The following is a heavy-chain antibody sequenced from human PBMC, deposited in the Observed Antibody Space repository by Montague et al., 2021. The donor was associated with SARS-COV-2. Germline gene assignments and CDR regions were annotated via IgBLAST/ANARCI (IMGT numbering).Heavy chain of an antibody. CDR2: ISTGRRSYI. CDR1: GFTFRSYS. J-gene: IGHJ4*02. V-gene: IGHV3-21*01. D-gene: IGHD3-22*01. CDR3: ARSLPNSAGYSIDS. Sequence: SLRLSCAASGFTFRSYSLIWVRQAPGKGLAWVSSISTGRRSYIWYRESVKGRFTISRDNAKNSLYLQMNSLRDEDTAVYYCARSLPNSAGYSIDSWGQGTLVTVSS.